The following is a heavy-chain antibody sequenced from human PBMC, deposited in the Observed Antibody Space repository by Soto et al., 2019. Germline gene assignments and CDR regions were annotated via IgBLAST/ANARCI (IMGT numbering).Heavy chain of an antibody. D-gene: IGHD3-3*01. V-gene: IGHV3-73*01. CDR2: IRSKANHYAT. Sequence: EVQLVESGGGLVQPGGSLKLSCAASGFPFSGSAMHWVRQASWKGLEWVGRIRSKANHYATEYGASGKGRFTISRDHSKNTAYLQMNSLKTEDTAVYYCSRQASDVWSGNPQYSRDVWRKGTTVTVSS. J-gene: IGHJ6*03. CDR3: SRQASDVWSGNPQYSRDV. CDR1: GFPFSGSA.